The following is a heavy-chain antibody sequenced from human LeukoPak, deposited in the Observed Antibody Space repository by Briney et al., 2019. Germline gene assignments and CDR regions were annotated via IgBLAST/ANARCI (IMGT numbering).Heavy chain of an antibody. CDR3: AKTNWGYNWFDP. D-gene: IGHD7-27*01. Sequence: PGRSLRLSCAASGFTFSSYGMHWVRQAPGKGLEWVAVISYDGSNKYYADSVKGRFTISRDNAKNTLYLQMNSLRAEDTAVYYCAKTNWGYNWFDPWGQGTLVTVSS. J-gene: IGHJ5*02. CDR2: ISYDGSNK. V-gene: IGHV3-30*18. CDR1: GFTFSSYG.